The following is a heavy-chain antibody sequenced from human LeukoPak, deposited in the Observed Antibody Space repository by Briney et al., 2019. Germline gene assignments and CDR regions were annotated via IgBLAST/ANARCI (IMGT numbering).Heavy chain of an antibody. V-gene: IGHV3-53*01. J-gene: IGHJ4*02. Sequence: PGGSLRLSCAASGFTVSSNYMSWVRQAPGKGLEGGSVIYSGGSTYYADSVKGRFTISRDNSNNTLYLQMNSLRDEDTAVYYCARDQGDSSGYFFDYWGQGTLVTVSS. CDR1: GFTVSSNY. CDR3: ARDQGDSSGYFFDY. CDR2: IYSGGST. D-gene: IGHD3-22*01.